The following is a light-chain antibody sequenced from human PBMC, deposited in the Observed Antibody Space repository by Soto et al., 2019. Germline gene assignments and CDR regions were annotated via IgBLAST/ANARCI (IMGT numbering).Light chain of an antibody. J-gene: IGLJ2*01. Sequence: QSVLTQSPSASASLGASVKLTCTLSSGHSSYAIAWHQQQPEKGPRYLMKLNSDGSHRKGDGIPDRFSGSSSGAEHYLTISSLQSEEEADYYCQTWGTGIGVFGGGTQLTVL. CDR3: QTWGTGIGV. CDR2: LNSDGSH. CDR1: SGHSSYA. V-gene: IGLV4-69*01.